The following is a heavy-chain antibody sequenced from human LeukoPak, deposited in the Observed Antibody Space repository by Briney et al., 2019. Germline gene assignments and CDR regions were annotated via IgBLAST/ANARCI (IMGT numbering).Heavy chain of an antibody. V-gene: IGHV4-59*01. D-gene: IGHD3-9*01. J-gene: IGHJ4*02. CDR2: IYYSGST. CDR1: GGSISSYY. Sequence: SETLSLTCTVSGGSISSYYWSWIRQPPGKGLEWIGYIYYSGSTNYNPSLKSRVTISADTSKNQFSLKLRSVTAADTAVYYCARVTGYMIEDYFDYWGQGILVTVSS. CDR3: ARVTGYMIEDYFDY.